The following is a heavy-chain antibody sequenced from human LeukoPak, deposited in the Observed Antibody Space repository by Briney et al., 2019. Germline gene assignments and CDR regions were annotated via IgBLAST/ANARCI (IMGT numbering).Heavy chain of an antibody. D-gene: IGHD3-10*01. CDR3: ASKGYYGSGDAFDI. Sequence: GESLMISCKCSGYSFTNYWIGWVRQLPGKGLEWMGIIYPGDSDTRYSPSFQGQVTISADKSISTAYLPLSSLKASDTAMYYCASKGYYGSGDAFDIWGQGTMVTVSS. V-gene: IGHV5-51*01. CDR1: GYSFTNYW. J-gene: IGHJ3*02. CDR2: IYPGDSDT.